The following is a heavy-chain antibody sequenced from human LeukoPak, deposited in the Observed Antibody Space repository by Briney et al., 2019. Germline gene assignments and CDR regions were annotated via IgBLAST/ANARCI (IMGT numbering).Heavy chain of an antibody. Sequence: GGSLRLSCVGSGDSFIRHTMIWDRRAPGKGLEWIAYISSSGSPIYYADSVKGRFTVSRDNARTSLFLHMNSLRAEDTAVYYCAREYDSRARFDSWGQGTLVTVSS. J-gene: IGHJ4*02. CDR2: ISSSGSPI. V-gene: IGHV3-48*01. D-gene: IGHD6-13*01. CDR1: GDSFIRHT. CDR3: AREYDSRARFDS.